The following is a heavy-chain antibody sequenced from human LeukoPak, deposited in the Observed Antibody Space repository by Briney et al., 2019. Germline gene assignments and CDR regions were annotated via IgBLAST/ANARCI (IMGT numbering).Heavy chain of an antibody. CDR2: VYYNGNT. V-gene: IGHV4-39*07. CDR3: ARVPVPELWFGELFTPYFDY. CDR1: GGSISSGSYY. Sequence: SETLSLTCTVSGGSISSGSYYWGWIRQPPGTGLEWIANVYYNGNTAYNPSLRSRVTISIDTSKSQFSLRLNSVTAADTAVYYCARVPVPELWFGELFTPYFDYWGQGTLVTVSS. J-gene: IGHJ4*02. D-gene: IGHD3-10*01.